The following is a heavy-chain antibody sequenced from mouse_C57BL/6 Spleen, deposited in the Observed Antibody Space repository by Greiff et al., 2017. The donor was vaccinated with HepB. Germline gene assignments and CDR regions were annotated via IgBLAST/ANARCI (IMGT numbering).Heavy chain of an antibody. V-gene: IGHV1-22*01. J-gene: IGHJ2*01. D-gene: IGHD2-5*01. CDR1: GYTFTDYN. CDR2: INPNNGGT. CDR3: APSAYSNWYFDY. Sequence: VQLQQSGPELVKPGASVKMSCKASGYTFTDYNMHWVKQSHGKSLEWIGYINPNNGGTSYNQKFKGKATLTVNKSSSTAYMELRSLTSEDSAVYYCAPSAYSNWYFDYWGQGTTLTVSS.